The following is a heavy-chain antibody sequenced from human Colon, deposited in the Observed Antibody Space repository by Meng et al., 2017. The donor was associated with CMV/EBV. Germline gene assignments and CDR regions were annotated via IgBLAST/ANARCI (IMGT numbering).Heavy chain of an antibody. D-gene: IGHD2-21*02. CDR1: KGTFTSYP. Sequence: QVQLEQSGAEVKKAGSSVKVSCKASKGTFTSYPISWVRQGPGQGFEWVGGIITISGTTDYAQKFQGRVTITADESTSTAYMKLSNLRSEDTAIYYCARVICGGDCYLDYWGRGTLVTSPQ. V-gene: IGHV1-69*12. CDR2: IITISGTT. CDR3: ARVICGGDCYLDY. J-gene: IGHJ4*02.